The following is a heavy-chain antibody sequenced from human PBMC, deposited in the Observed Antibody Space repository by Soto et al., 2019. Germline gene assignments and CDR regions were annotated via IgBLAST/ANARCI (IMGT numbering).Heavy chain of an antibody. J-gene: IGHJ5*02. D-gene: IGHD3-22*01. V-gene: IGHV1-69*06. Sequence: ASVKVSFKASGGTFGSDAITWVRQAPGQGLEWVGRIIPIFGTTNYAQNLQGRVTISADKSTLTSYMELHSLTSDDTALYYCARDRTDSGYYTNWLDPWGQGTQVTVSS. CDR2: IIPIFGTT. CDR1: GGTFGSDA. CDR3: ARDRTDSGYYTNWLDP.